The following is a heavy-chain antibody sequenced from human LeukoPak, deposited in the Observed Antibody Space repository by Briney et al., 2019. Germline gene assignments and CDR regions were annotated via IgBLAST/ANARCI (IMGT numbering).Heavy chain of an antibody. Sequence: SETLSLTCTVSGGSISSSSYYWGWIRQPPGKGLEWIGSIYYSGSTYYNPSLKSRVTISVDTSKNQFSLKLSSVTAADTAVYYCARHARYSNYRPGFDWGQVTLVTVSS. CDR1: GGSISSSSYY. CDR2: IYYSGST. J-gene: IGHJ4*02. D-gene: IGHD4-11*01. CDR3: ARHARYSNYRPGFD. V-gene: IGHV4-39*01.